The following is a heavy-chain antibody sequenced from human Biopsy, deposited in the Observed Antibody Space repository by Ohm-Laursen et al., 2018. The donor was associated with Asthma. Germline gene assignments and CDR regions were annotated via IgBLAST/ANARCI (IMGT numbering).Heavy chain of an antibody. CDR2: TNERGVT. CDR1: PGAFSGFF. V-gene: IGHV4-34*01. CDR3: ARGPELDV. Sequence: SETLSLTWDVYPGAFSGFFWTWIRQSPGKGLEGIGETNERGVTNNNPSLKSRVIISIDTYWNRVSLKLTSVTAADTAVYYCARGPELDVWGQGTTVTVSS. J-gene: IGHJ6*02.